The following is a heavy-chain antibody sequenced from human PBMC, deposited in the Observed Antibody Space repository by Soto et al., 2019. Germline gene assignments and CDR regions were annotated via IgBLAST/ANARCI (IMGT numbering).Heavy chain of an antibody. J-gene: IGHJ4*02. Sequence: PGGSLRLSSAASGFTFSSYWMHWVRKAPGKGLVWVSRINSDGSSTSYADSVKGRFTISRDNAKNTLYLQMNSLRAEDTAVYYCARERTSMIVVGTTDYWGQGTLVTVSS. D-gene: IGHD3-22*01. CDR3: ARERTSMIVVGTTDY. V-gene: IGHV3-74*01. CDR2: INSDGSST. CDR1: GFTFSSYW.